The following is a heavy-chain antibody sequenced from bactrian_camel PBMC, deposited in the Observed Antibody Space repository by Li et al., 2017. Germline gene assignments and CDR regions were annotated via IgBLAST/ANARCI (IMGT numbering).Heavy chain of an antibody. V-gene: IGHV3-2*01. D-gene: IGHD7*01. CDR3: AAASAWWTYNS. Sequence: QVQLVESGGGLMQPGGSLRLSCAASGFMFSSYYMSWVRQAPGKGLEWVSSIYTGGGSTYYADSVKGRFSISKDNAKNTLYLQMNSLKPEDTAVYYCAAASAWWTYNSWGQGTQVTVS. J-gene: IGHJ4*01. CDR2: IYTGGGST. CDR1: GFMFSSYY.